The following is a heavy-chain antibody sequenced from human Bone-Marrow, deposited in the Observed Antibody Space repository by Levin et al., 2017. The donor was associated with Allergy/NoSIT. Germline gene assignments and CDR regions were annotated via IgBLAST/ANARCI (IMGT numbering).Heavy chain of an antibody. CDR1: GFTFSSYA. Sequence: PGGSLRLSCAASGFTFSSYAMHWVRQAPGKGLEWVAVISYDGSNKYYADSVKGRFTISRDNSKNTLYLQMNSLRAEDTAVYYCARDYEDIGATGGGYYYYGMDVWGQGTTVTVSS. CDR3: ARDYEDIGATGGGYYYYGMDV. J-gene: IGHJ6*02. D-gene: IGHD5-12*01. CDR2: ISYDGSNK. V-gene: IGHV3-30*04.